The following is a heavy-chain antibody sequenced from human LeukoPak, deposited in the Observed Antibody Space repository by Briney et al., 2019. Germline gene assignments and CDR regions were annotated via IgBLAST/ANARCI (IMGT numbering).Heavy chain of an antibody. D-gene: IGHD2-2*01. CDR2: INPNSGGT. V-gene: IGHV1-2*02. CDR1: GYTFTCYY. J-gene: IGHJ4*02. CDR3: ARYPVVVVPAAITDFDY. Sequence: GASVKVSCKASGYTFTCYYMHWVRQAPGQGVEWMGWINPNSGGTNYAQKFQGRVTMTRDTSISTAYMELSRLRSDDTAVYYCARYPVVVVPAAITDFDYWGQGTLVTVSS.